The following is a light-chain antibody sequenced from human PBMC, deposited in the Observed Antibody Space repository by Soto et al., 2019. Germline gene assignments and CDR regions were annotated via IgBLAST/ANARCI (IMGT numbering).Light chain of an antibody. CDR3: SSYTSSSTYV. Sequence: QSVLTQPPSVSGAPGQRVTISCTGCSSNIGAGCEVHWYQHLPGKAPKLLIYGNTNRPSGVPDRFSGSKSGTSASLAITGLQAEDEADYYCSSYTSSSTYVFGTGTKVTVL. CDR2: GNT. J-gene: IGLJ1*01. V-gene: IGLV1-40*01. CDR1: SSNIGAGCE.